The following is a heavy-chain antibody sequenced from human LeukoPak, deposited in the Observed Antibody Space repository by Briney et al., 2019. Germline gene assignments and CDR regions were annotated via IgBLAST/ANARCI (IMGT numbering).Heavy chain of an antibody. D-gene: IGHD3-22*01. Sequence: GGSLRLSCAASGFALSGYSMNWVRQAPGKGLEWVSSISSSSSYIYYADSVKGRFIISRDNAKNSLYLQMNSLRAEDTAVYYCARASLGKRLLNGGLDYWGQGTLVTVSS. J-gene: IGHJ4*02. V-gene: IGHV3-21*01. CDR1: GFALSGYS. CDR3: ARASLGKRLLNGGLDY. CDR2: ISSSSSYI.